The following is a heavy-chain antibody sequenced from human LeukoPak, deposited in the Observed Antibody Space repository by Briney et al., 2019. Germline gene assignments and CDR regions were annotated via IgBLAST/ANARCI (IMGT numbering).Heavy chain of an antibody. Sequence: SETLSLTCTVSVGSISSYYWSWIRQPPGKGLEWIGYIYYSGSTNYNPSLKSRVTISVDTSKNQFSLKLSSVTAADTAVYYCARDAPGYSSSWYPSHFDYWGQGTLVTVSS. D-gene: IGHD6-13*01. J-gene: IGHJ4*02. CDR2: IYYSGST. V-gene: IGHV4-59*01. CDR1: VGSISSYY. CDR3: ARDAPGYSSSWYPSHFDY.